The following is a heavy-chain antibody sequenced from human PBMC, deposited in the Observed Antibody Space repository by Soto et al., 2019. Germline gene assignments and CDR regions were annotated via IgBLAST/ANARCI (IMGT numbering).Heavy chain of an antibody. V-gene: IGHV3-21*01. J-gene: IGHJ4*02. CDR1: GFTFSSYS. Sequence: EVQLVESGGGLVKPGGSLRLSCAASGFTFSSYSMNWVRQAPGKGLEWVSSISSSSSYIYYADSVKGRFTIPRDNAKNSLYLQMNSLRAEDTAVYYCARVTRDSSGYYFDYWGQGTLVTVSS. D-gene: IGHD3-22*01. CDR2: ISSSSSYI. CDR3: ARVTRDSSGYYFDY.